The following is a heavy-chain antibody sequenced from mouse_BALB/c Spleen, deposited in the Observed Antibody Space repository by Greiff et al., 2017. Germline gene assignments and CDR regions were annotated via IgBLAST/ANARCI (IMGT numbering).Heavy chain of an antibody. J-gene: IGHJ4*01. V-gene: IGHV1-26*01. CDR1: GYSFTGYY. CDR3: ARDGYYGAVDY. Sequence: EVQLQQSGPELVKPGASVKISCKASGYSFTGYYMHWVKQSHVKSLEWIGRINPYNGATSYNQNFKDKASLTVDKSSSTAYMELHSLTSEDSAVYYCARDGYYGAVDYWGQGTSVTVSS. D-gene: IGHD1-1*01. CDR2: INPYNGAT.